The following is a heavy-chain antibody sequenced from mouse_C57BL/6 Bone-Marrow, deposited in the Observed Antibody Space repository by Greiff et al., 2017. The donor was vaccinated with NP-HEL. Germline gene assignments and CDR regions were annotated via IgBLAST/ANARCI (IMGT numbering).Heavy chain of an antibody. V-gene: IGHV1-15*01. J-gene: IGHJ4*01. CDR3: TRGGTTVVGAMDY. CDR1: GYTFTDYE. CDR2: IDPETGGT. D-gene: IGHD1-1*01. Sequence: VQLQQSGAELVRPGASVTLSCKASGYTFTDYEMHWVKQTPVHGLEWIGAIDPETGGTAYNQKFKGKAILTADKSSSTAYMELRSLTSEDSAVYYCTRGGTTVVGAMDYWGQGTSVTVSS.